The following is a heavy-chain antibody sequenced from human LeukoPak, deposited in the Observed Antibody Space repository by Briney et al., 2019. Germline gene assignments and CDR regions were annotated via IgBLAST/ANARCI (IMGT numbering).Heavy chain of an antibody. CDR2: IIPIFGTA. CDR3: ARGVATRRLYYYMDV. D-gene: IGHD5-12*01. CDR1: GGTFSSYA. J-gene: IGHJ6*03. V-gene: IGHV1-69*05. Sequence: ASVKVSCKASGGTFSSYAISWVRQAPGQGLEWMGGIIPIFGTANYGQKFQGRVTITTDESTSTAYMELSSLRSEDTAVYYCARGVATRRLYYYMDVWGKGTTVTVSS.